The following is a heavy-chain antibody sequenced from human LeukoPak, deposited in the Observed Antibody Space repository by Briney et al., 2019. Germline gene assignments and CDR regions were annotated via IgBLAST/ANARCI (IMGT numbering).Heavy chain of an antibody. CDR2: INPGNGKT. D-gene: IGHD3-3*01. Sequence: ASVKVSCKASEYSFTSYSLHWLRQAPGQRLEWMGWINPGNGKTKYSQKFQDRVTITRDTSATTAYMELNSLISEDTAVCYCAKSSGYYYFDYWGQGTLVAVSS. V-gene: IGHV1-3*01. CDR3: AKSSGYYYFDY. CDR1: EYSFTSYS. J-gene: IGHJ4*02.